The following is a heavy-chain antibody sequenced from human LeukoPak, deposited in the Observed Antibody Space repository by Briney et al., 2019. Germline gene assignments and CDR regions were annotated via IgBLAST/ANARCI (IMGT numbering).Heavy chain of an antibody. CDR2: ISAYNGNT. Sequence: ASVKVSCKASGYTLTSYGISWVRQAPGQGLEWMGWISAYNGNTNYAQKLQGRVTMTTDTSTSTAYMELRSLRSDDTAVYYCARGRVVPAAINWFDPWGQGTLVTVSS. D-gene: IGHD2-2*01. V-gene: IGHV1-18*01. J-gene: IGHJ5*02. CDR1: GYTLTSYG. CDR3: ARGRVVPAAINWFDP.